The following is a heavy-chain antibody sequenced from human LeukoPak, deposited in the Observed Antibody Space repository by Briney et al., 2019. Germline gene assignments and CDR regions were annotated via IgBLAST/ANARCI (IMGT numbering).Heavy chain of an antibody. J-gene: IGHJ5*02. CDR2: IYADGAT. D-gene: IGHD3-10*01. Sequence: GGSLRLSCAASGITVSQNDMSWVRQAPGRGLEWVSLIYADGATHYADSVKGRFTNSRDNSKNTVYLEMNSLRPEDTAVYFCARDRAGRKAWVEFDPWGQGTLVTVSS. CDR3: ARDRAGRKAWVEFDP. CDR1: GITVSQND. V-gene: IGHV3-66*02.